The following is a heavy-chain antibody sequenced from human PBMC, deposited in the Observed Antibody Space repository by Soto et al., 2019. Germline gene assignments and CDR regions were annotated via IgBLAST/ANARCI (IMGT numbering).Heavy chain of an antibody. J-gene: IGHJ5*02. CDR3: ARVPSP. CDR2: IYHNRNT. CDR1: GGSISSGGYS. Sequence: SETLSLTCAVSGGSISSGGYSWSWFRQPPGKGLEWIGYIYHNRNTYYNPSLKSRVTISVDRSKNQFSLKLSSVTAADTAMYYCARVPSPWGQGTLVTVS. V-gene: IGHV4-30-2*01.